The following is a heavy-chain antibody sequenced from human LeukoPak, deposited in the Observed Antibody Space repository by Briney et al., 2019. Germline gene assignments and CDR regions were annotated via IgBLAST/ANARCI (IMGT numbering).Heavy chain of an antibody. Sequence: SETLTLTCTVSGYSISSGYYWGCIRQPPGKGLEWIGSIYHSGSTYYNPSLKSRVTISVDTSKNQFSLKLSSVTAADTAVYYCASPRYYYDSSGYLPYYFDYWGQGTLVTVSS. CDR2: IYHSGST. D-gene: IGHD3-22*01. V-gene: IGHV4-38-2*02. CDR3: ASPRYYYDSSGYLPYYFDY. J-gene: IGHJ4*02. CDR1: GYSISSGYY.